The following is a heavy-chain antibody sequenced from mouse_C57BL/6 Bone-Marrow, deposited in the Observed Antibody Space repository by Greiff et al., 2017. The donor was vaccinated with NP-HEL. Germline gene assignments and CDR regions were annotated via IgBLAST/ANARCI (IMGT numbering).Heavy chain of an antibody. J-gene: IGHJ3*01. CDR2: FHPYNDDT. CDR1: GYTFTTYP. D-gene: IGHD2-1*01. V-gene: IGHV1-47*01. Sequence: QVQLQQSGAELVKPGASVKMSCKASGYTFTTYPIEWMKQNQGKSLEWIGNFHPYNDDTKYNEKVKGKVTFTVENSTSTVYLELSRLTSDDSAVYDCERRGGNYPLLDYWGQGTLVTVSA. CDR3: ERRGGNYPLLDY.